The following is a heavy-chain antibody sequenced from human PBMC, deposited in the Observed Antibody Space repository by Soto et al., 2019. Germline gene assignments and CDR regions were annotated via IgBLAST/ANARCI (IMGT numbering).Heavy chain of an antibody. D-gene: IGHD3-10*01. V-gene: IGHV3-66*01. CDR3: ARSANTYGSPFDY. J-gene: IGHJ4*02. Sequence: EVHLVESGGGLVQPGGSLRLSSAASGFTVGKNYMSWVRQAPGKGLEWVSIIHRGGSTSYADSVKGRFTISRDSSKNILYLQINGLTADDTAVYYCARSANTYGSPFDYWGQGALVTVSS. CDR1: GFTVGKNY. CDR2: IHRGGST.